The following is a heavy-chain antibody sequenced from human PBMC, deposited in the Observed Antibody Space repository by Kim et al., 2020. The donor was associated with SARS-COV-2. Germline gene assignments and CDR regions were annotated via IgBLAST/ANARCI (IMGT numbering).Heavy chain of an antibody. J-gene: IGHJ5*02. V-gene: IGHV4-61*02. D-gene: IGHD7-27*01. Sequence: SETLSLTCTVSGGSISSGSYYWSWIRQPAGKGLEWIGRIYTSGSTNYNPSLKSRVTISVDTSKNQFSLKLSSVTAADTAVYYCARDVGVNWGIWFDPWGQGTLVTVSS. CDR3: ARDVGVNWGIWFDP. CDR2: IYTSGST. CDR1: GGSISSGSYY.